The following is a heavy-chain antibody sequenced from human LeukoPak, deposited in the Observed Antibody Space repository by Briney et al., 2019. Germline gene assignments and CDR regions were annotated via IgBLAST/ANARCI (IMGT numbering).Heavy chain of an antibody. J-gene: IGHJ4*02. D-gene: IGHD3-22*01. CDR1: GGSVSSFF. V-gene: IGHV4-59*08. CDR3: ARHRFASVVILDH. CDR2: VYNSGTT. Sequence: SETLSLTFTLSGGSVSSFFGSWLRQPPGKELEWIGNVYNSGTTNYNPSLKRRVTISVDTSKNLLSLQLRSVTAADTAVYYCARHRFASVVILDHWGQGALVTVSS.